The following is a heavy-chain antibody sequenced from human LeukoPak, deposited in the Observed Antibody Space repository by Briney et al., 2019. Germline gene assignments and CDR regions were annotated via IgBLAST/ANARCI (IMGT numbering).Heavy chain of an antibody. D-gene: IGHD3-22*01. V-gene: IGHV4-31*03. CDR2: IYYSGST. CDR1: GGSISSGGYY. J-gene: IGHJ4*02. CDR3: ARYMVIVISYPGYYFDY. Sequence: SETLSLTCTVSGGSISSGGYYWSWIRQHPGKGLEWIGYIYYSGSTYYNPSLKSRVTISVDTSKNQFSLKLSSVTAADTAVYYCARYMVIVISYPGYYFDYWGQGTLVTVSS.